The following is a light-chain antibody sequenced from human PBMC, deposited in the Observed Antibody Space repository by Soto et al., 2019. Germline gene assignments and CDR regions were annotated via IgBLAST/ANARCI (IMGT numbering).Light chain of an antibody. CDR1: QSVSNY. Sequence: EIVLTQSPATLSLSPGERATVSCRASQSVSNYLGWYQQKPGQALRRLIYDASNRATGIPARFSGRESGTDFTLTISSLEPEDFAVYYCQHGGTFGQGTRLEIK. CDR2: DAS. J-gene: IGKJ5*01. V-gene: IGKV3-11*01. CDR3: QHGGT.